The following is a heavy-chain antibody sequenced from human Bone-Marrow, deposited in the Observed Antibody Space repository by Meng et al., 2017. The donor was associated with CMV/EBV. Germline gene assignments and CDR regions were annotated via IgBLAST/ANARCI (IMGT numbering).Heavy chain of an antibody. Sequence: SVKVSCKASGGSFSSYAISWLRQAPGQGLEWMGGIIPIFGTANYAQKFQGRVTITTDESTSTAYMELSSLRSEDTAVYYCARAPLPPSYGDYGDAFDIWGQGTMVTVSS. D-gene: IGHD4-17*01. CDR2: IIPIFGTA. V-gene: IGHV1-69*05. CDR1: GGSFSSYA. J-gene: IGHJ3*02. CDR3: ARAPLPPSYGDYGDAFDI.